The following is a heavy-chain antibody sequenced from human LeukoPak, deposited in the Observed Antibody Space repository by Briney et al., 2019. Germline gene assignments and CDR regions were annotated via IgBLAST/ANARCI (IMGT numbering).Heavy chain of an antibody. J-gene: IGHJ4*02. V-gene: IGHV3-66*01. CDR2: IYSGDST. Sequence: GGSLRLSCAASGFTVSSNYMSWVRQAPGKGLEWVSVIYSGDSTYYADSVKGRFTISRDSSKDTLYLQMNSLGAEDTAVYYCARDRGGLGLGYWGQGTLVTVSS. D-gene: IGHD3-10*01. CDR1: GFTVSSNY. CDR3: ARDRGGLGLGY.